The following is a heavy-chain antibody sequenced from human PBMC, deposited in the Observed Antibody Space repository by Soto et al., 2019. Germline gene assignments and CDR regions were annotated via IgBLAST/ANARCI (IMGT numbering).Heavy chain of an antibody. Sequence: QVQLVQSGAEVKKPGSSVKVSCKASGGTFSSYAISWVRQAPGQGLEWMGGIIPIFGTANYAQKFQGRVTITADDSTSTAYMQLSSLRSEDTAVYYCATPRGWLRYGYFDYWGQGTLVTVSS. D-gene: IGHD5-12*01. V-gene: IGHV1-69*12. CDR3: ATPRGWLRYGYFDY. J-gene: IGHJ4*02. CDR1: GGTFSSYA. CDR2: IIPIFGTA.